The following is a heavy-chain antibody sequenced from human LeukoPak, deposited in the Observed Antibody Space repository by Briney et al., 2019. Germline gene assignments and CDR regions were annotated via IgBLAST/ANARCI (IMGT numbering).Heavy chain of an antibody. CDR3: ALIEYCSSTSCYAFDY. CDR1: GFTFSSYA. Sequence: GGSLRLSCAASGFTFSSYAMHWDRQAPGKGLEWVAVISYDGSNKYYADSVKGRFTISRDNSKNTLYLQMNSLRAEDTAVYYCALIEYCSSTSCYAFDYWGQGTLVTVSS. CDR2: ISYDGSNK. D-gene: IGHD2-2*01. J-gene: IGHJ4*02. V-gene: IGHV3-30*04.